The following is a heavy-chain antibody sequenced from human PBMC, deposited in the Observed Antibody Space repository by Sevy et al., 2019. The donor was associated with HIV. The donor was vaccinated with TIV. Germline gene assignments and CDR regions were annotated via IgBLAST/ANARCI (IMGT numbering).Heavy chain of an antibody. CDR2: IYAGDST. CDR3: AKTRGFSGLHAFDA. J-gene: IGHJ3*01. Sequence: GGSLRLSCATSGITVSLNYMSWVRQAPGKGLEWVSAIYAGDSTYYTDSVRGRFTTFSDNSKNTLYLQMNSLRVEDRATYYCAKTRGFSGLHAFDAWGQGTLVTVSS. CDR1: GITVSLNY. D-gene: IGHD6-25*01. V-gene: IGHV3-53*01.